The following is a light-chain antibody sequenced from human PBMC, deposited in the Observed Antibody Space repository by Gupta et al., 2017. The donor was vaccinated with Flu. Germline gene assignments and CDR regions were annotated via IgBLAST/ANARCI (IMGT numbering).Light chain of an antibody. CDR1: QNVINNY. CDR3: QHYGSSPQT. J-gene: IGKJ1*01. CDR2: GAS. Sequence: GTLSLSPGERATLSCRASQNVINNYLAWYQQKLGQAPRLLIYGASTRATGIPDRFSGSGSGTDFTLTVSRLEPEDFAVFYCQHYGSSPQTFGQGTKVEIK. V-gene: IGKV3-20*01.